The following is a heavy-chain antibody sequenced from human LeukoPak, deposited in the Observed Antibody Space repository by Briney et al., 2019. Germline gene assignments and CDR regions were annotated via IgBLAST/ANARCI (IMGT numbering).Heavy chain of an antibody. CDR2: IYYSGST. V-gene: IGHV4-39*01. J-gene: IGHJ4*02. CDR1: GGSISSSSYY. CDR3: ARVLGRGGYAYFDY. Sequence: PSETLSLTCTVSGGSISSSSYYWGWIHQPPGKGLEWIGSIYYSGSTYYNPSLKSRVTISVDTSKNQFSLKLSSVTAADTAVYYCARVLGRGGYAYFDYWGQGTLVTVSS. D-gene: IGHD5-12*01.